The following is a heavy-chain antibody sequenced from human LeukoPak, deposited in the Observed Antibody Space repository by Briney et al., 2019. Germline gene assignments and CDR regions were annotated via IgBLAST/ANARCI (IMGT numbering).Heavy chain of an antibody. CDR1: GDSLSSGDYY. V-gene: IGHV4-30-4*01. Sequence: SETLSLTCTISGDSLSSGDYYWTWFRQPPGKGLEWIGYIYYSGTTYYNPSLKSRVTISVETSKNQFSLKVSSVTAADTAVYYCARRKSGWFDPWGQGTLVTVSS. J-gene: IGHJ5*02. CDR2: IYYSGTT. CDR3: ARRKSGWFDP.